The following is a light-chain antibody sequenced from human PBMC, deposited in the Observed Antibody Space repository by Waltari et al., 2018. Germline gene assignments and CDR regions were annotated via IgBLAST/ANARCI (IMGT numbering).Light chain of an antibody. V-gene: IGLV2-14*03. CDR3: SSYTSSSTAGSYV. CDR1: SSDVGGYNY. CDR2: DVS. Sequence: QSALTQPASVSGSPGQSITISCTGTSSDVGGYNYVSWYQQHPGKAPKLMIYDVSNRPSGVSNRFSGSKSGNTASLTISGLQADDEADYYCSSYTSSSTAGSYVFGTGTKVTVL. J-gene: IGLJ1*01.